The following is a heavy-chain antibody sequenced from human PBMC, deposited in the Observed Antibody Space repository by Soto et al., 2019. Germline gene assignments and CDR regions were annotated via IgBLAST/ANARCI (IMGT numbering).Heavy chain of an antibody. Sequence: GGSVKVSCKASGYSFTGYYIHWVRQAPGQGLEWMGWINPKRGGTTYAQKLQGRVTMTRDTSISTAYMQLSRLRSDDTAVYYCARLTVPLDIVVLPTASFDYWGQGTLVTVSS. CDR3: ARLTVPLDIVVLPTASFDY. CDR1: GYSFTGYY. J-gene: IGHJ4*02. CDR2: INPKRGGT. D-gene: IGHD2-2*01. V-gene: IGHV1-2*02.